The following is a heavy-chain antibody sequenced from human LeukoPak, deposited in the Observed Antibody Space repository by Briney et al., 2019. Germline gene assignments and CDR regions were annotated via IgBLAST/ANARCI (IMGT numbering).Heavy chain of an antibody. D-gene: IGHD6-19*01. CDR3: AKEPAEQWLANWFDP. J-gene: IGHJ5*02. Sequence: PGGSLRLFCAASGFTFSSYWMSWVRQAPGKGLEWVANIKQDGSEKYYVDSVKGRFTISRDNSKNTLYLQMNSLGAEDTAVYYCAKEPAEQWLANWFDPWGQGTLVTVSS. CDR2: IKQDGSEK. CDR1: GFTFSSYW. V-gene: IGHV3-7*01.